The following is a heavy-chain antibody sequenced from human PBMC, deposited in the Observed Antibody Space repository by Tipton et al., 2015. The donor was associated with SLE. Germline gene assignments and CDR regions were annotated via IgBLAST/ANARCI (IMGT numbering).Heavy chain of an antibody. CDR3: ARRTLLDYNISSPTFDS. D-gene: IGHD6-6*01. CDR2: INHSGGS. Sequence: TLSLTCAVYGGSFSPYYWTWIRQPPGKGLEWIGEINHSGGSNYNPSLKSRVTISVDTSKSQFALKLRSVTAADTAVYYCARRTLLDYNISSPTFDSWGQGTLVTVSS. J-gene: IGHJ4*02. V-gene: IGHV4-34*01. CDR1: GGSFSPYY.